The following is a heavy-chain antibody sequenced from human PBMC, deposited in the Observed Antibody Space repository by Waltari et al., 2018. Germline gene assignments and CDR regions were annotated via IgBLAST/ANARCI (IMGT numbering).Heavy chain of an antibody. CDR3: ARSYRAMITFGY. D-gene: IGHD3-16*01. Sequence: QLQLQESGPGLVKPSETLSLPCPVSGGSISRRSYYWGWIRQPPGKGLEWIGSIYYSGSTYYNPSLKSRVTISVDTSKNQFSLKLSSVTAADTAVYYCARSYRAMITFGYWGQGTLVTVSS. J-gene: IGHJ4*02. CDR2: IYYSGST. CDR1: GGSISRRSYY. V-gene: IGHV4-39*07.